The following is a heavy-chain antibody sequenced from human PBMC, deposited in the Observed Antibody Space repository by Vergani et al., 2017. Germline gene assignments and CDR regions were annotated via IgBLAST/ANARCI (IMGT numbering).Heavy chain of an antibody. CDR1: GGSISSSNW. D-gene: IGHD2-15*01. J-gene: IGHJ6*02. Sequence: QVQLQESGPGLVKPSGTLSLTCAVSGGSISSSNWWSWVRQPPGKGLEWIGEIYHSGSPNYNPSLKSRVTISVDKSKNQFSLKLSSVTAADTAVYYCASTHCSGGSCYLDSYYYGMDVWGQGTTVTVSS. V-gene: IGHV4-4*02. CDR2: IYHSGSP. CDR3: ASTHCSGGSCYLDSYYYGMDV.